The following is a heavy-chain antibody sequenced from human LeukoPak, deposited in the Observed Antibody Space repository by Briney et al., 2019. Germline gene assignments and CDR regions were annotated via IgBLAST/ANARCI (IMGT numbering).Heavy chain of an antibody. J-gene: IGHJ5*02. Sequence: SETLSLTCTVSGYSISSGYYWGWIRQPPGKGLEWIGEINHSGSTNYNPSLKSRVTISVDTSKNQFSLKLSSVTAADTAVYYCARAILYNWFDPWGQGTLVTVSS. D-gene: IGHD2-21*01. CDR1: GYSISSGYY. CDR2: INHSGST. V-gene: IGHV4-38-2*02. CDR3: ARAILYNWFDP.